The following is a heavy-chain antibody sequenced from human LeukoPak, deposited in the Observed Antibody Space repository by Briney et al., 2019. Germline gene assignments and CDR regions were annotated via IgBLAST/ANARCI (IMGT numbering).Heavy chain of an antibody. J-gene: IGHJ4*02. D-gene: IGHD2-15*01. CDR2: IYYSGST. CDR1: GGSISSSSYY. V-gene: IGHV4-39*01. Sequence: SETLSPTCTVSGGSISSSSYYWGWIRQPPGKGLEWIGSIYYSGSTYYNPSLKSRVTISVDTSKNQFSLKLSSVTAADTAVYYCARQRKYCSGGSCYSRGEFDYWGQGTLVTVSS. CDR3: ARQRKYCSGGSCYSRGEFDY.